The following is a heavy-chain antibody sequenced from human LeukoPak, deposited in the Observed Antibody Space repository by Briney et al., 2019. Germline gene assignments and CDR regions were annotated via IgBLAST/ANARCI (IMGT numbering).Heavy chain of an antibody. Sequence: GGSLRLSCAASGFTVSSNYMSWVRQAPGKGLEWVSVIYSGGSTYYADSVKGRFTISRDNSKNTLYLQMNSLGAEDTAVYYCARAPYCSGGSCYSPFDYWGQGTLVTVSS. CDR2: IYSGGST. CDR1: GFTVSSNY. CDR3: ARAPYCSGGSCYSPFDY. V-gene: IGHV3-66*01. J-gene: IGHJ4*02. D-gene: IGHD2-15*01.